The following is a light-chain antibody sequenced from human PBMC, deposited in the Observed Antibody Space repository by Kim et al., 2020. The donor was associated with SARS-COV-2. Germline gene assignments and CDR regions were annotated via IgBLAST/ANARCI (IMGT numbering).Light chain of an antibody. CDR2: QDN. CDR3: QAFRI. V-gene: IGLV3-1*01. J-gene: IGLJ1*01. CDR1: TLGDTY. Sequence: SYELTQPPSVSVSPGQTAIISCSGDTLGDTYSCWYQQKPGQSPVLLIYQDNKRPSGIPERFSGSHSGRTATLTISGTQAMDEADYYCQAFRIFGPGTKVTVL.